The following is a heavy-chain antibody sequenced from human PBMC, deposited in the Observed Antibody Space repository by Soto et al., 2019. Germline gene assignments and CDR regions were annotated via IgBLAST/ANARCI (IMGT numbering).Heavy chain of an antibody. Sequence: PSETLSLTCTVSGGSISSGGYYWSWIRQHPGKGLEWIGYIYYSGSTYYNPSLKSRVTISVDTSKNQFSLKLSSVTAADTAVYYCASLDSAPAGGWPQRDPYYFDYWGQGTLVTVSS. CDR2: IYYSGST. CDR1: GGSISSGGYY. CDR3: ASLDSAPAGGWPQRDPYYFDY. D-gene: IGHD6-19*01. J-gene: IGHJ4*02. V-gene: IGHV4-31*03.